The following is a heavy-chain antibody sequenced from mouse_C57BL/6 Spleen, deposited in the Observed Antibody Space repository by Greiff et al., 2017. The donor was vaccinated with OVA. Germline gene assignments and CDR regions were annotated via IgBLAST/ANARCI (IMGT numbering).Heavy chain of an antibody. D-gene: IGHD1-1*01. CDR2: IDPSDSET. CDR1: GYTFTSYW. CDR3: ARGAVVEDYFDY. Sequence: QVQLQQPGAELVRPGSSVKLSCKASGYTFTSYWMHWVKQRPIQGLEWIGNIDPSDSETHYNQKFKDKATLTVDKSSSTAYMRLSSLTSEDSAVYYCARGAVVEDYFDYWGQGTTLTVSS. V-gene: IGHV1-52*01. J-gene: IGHJ2*01.